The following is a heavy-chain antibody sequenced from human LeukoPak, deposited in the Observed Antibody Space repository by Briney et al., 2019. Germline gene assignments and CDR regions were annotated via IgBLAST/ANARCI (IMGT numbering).Heavy chain of an antibody. D-gene: IGHD3-10*01. CDR3: AKWGAQSGNYRVVDC. Sequence: GGSLRLSCAASGFTFSSNAMSWVRHAPGKGLEWVSAINGGADSTYYADSVKGRFTISRDNSKNTLFLQMNSLRVEDTAVYYCAKWGAQSGNYRVVDCWGRGTLVTVSS. CDR1: GFTFSSNA. V-gene: IGHV3-23*01. J-gene: IGHJ4*02. CDR2: INGGADST.